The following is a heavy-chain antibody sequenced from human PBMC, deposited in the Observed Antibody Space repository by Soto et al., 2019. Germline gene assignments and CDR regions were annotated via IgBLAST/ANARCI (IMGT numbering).Heavy chain of an antibody. CDR1: GYPFTSYG. D-gene: IGHD5-12*01. J-gene: IGHJ3*02. CDR3: ARGRIVASIHDAFEI. CDR2: ISAYNGNR. Sequence: QGQLLQSGDEVKTPGASVRVSCRASGYPFTSYGISWVRQAHGQGLEWVAWISAYNGNRDIAQKFQGRVTMTVETSTGTAHMELGDLTSADTAVYYCARGRIVASIHDAFEIWGQGTNVTVSS. V-gene: IGHV1-18*01.